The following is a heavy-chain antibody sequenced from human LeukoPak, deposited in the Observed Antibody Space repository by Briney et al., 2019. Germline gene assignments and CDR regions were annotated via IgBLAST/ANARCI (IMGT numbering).Heavy chain of an antibody. CDR2: ISYDGSNK. J-gene: IGHJ6*02. Sequence: PGRSLRLSCAASGFTFSSNAMHWVRQAPGKGLEWVAVISYDGSNKYYADSVKGRFTISRDNSKNTLYLQMNSLRAEDTAVYYCARGAMVRGVALLGMDVWGHGTTVTVSS. CDR1: GFTFSSNA. D-gene: IGHD3-10*01. CDR3: ARGAMVRGVALLGMDV. V-gene: IGHV3-30-3*01.